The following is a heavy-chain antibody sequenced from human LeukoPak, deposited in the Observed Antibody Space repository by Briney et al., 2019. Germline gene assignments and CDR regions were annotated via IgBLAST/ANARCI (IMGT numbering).Heavy chain of an antibody. J-gene: IGHJ4*01. CDR1: GASINNNF. Sequence: SETLSLTCTVSGASINNNFWTWIRQPPGRGLEWIGYIYSSGSANYNPSLKSRVIISGDTSKNQISLNLTSVTAADTALYFCARHRDYYDSWGHGTLVTVSS. CDR3: ARHRDYYDS. D-gene: IGHD3-22*01. V-gene: IGHV4-59*08. CDR2: IYSSGSA.